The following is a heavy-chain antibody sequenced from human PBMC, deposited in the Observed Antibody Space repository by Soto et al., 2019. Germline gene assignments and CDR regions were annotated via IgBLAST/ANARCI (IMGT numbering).Heavy chain of an antibody. V-gene: IGHV1-69*01. J-gene: IGHJ6*02. D-gene: IGHD3-16*01. Sequence: VKLEQFETEVRKPGSSVKLSCKTSGDSLNDYAISWVGQAPGQGLEWMGGIIPILNLVRYAEKFKGRVTISAPDSTGTAYLEVTRLRSEDTATYYCATATESTPAGRLDVWGLGTTVSVSS. CDR3: ATATESTPAGRLDV. CDR1: GDSLNDYA. CDR2: IIPILNLV.